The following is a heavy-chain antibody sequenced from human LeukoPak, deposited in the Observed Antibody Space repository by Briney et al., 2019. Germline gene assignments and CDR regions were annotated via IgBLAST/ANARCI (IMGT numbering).Heavy chain of an antibody. CDR3: ALQMMRGTDFDY. CDR1: GYTFTAHY. J-gene: IGHJ4*02. D-gene: IGHD1-26*01. V-gene: IGHV1-2*05. CDR2: LNPSSGDP. Sequence: ASVKVSCKASGYTFTAHYIHWVRQAPGHGLEWMGRLNPSSGDPSYAQNFKGRVTMTRDTSISTAYMELRSLTFDDTGVYYCALQMMRGTDFDYRGQGTLVTVSS.